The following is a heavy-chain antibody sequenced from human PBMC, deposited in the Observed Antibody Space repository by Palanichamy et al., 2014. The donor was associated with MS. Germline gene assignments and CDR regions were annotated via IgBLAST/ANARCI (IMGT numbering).Heavy chain of an antibody. CDR2: IYWDDDK. CDR3: AHSQNPDYYGSGNYNWFDP. Sequence: QITLKESGPTLVKPTQTLTLTCTFSGFSLSTSGVGVGWIRQPPGKALEWLALIYWDDDKRYSPSLKSRLTITKDTSKNQVVLTMTNMDPVDTATYYCAHSQNPDYYGSGNYNWFDPWGQGTLVTVSS. J-gene: IGHJ5*02. CDR1: GFSLSTSGVG. V-gene: IGHV2-5*02. D-gene: IGHD3-10*01.